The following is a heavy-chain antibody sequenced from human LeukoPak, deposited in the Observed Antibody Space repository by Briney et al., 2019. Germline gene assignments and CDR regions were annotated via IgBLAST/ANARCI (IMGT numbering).Heavy chain of an antibody. J-gene: IGHJ4*02. Sequence: HSGGSLRLSCAASGFTFSSYGMSWVRQAPGKGLEWVAVISYDGSNKYYADSVKGRFTISRDNSKNTLYLQMNSLRAEDTAVYYCAKDLGRFGGGFDYWGQGTLVTVSS. V-gene: IGHV3-30*18. CDR2: ISYDGSNK. CDR1: GFTFSSYG. D-gene: IGHD3-16*01. CDR3: AKDLGRFGGGFDY.